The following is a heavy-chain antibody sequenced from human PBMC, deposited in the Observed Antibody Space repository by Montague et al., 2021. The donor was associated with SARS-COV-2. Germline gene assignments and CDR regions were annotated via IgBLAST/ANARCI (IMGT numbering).Heavy chain of an antibody. V-gene: IGHV3-30*04. CDR2: ISYDGSNK. CDR3: AREWSMWYCSSWWLVHGMDV. CDR1: GFTFSSYA. D-gene: IGHD6-13*01. J-gene: IGHJ6*02. Sequence: SLRLSCAASGFTFSSYAMHWVRQAPGKGLEWVAVISYDGSNKYYADSVKGRFTISRDNSKNTLYLQMNSLRAEDTAVYYCAREWSMWYCSSWWLVHGMDVWGQGTTVTVSS.